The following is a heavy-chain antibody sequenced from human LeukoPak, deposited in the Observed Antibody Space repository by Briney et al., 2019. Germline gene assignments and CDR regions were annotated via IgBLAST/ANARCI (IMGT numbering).Heavy chain of an antibody. CDR1: GGTFSSYA. V-gene: IGHV1-69*01. Sequence: KISCKASGGTFSSYAISWVRQAPGQGLEWMGGIIPIFGTANYAQKFQGRVTITADESTSTAYMELSSLRSEDTAVYYCARAIVVVRGVIIGFDYWGQGTLVTVSS. CDR3: ARAIVVVRGVIIGFDY. CDR2: IIPIFGTA. J-gene: IGHJ4*02. D-gene: IGHD3-10*01.